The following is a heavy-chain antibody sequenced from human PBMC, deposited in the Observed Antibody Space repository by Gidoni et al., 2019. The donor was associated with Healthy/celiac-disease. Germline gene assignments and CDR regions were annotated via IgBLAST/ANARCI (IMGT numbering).Heavy chain of an antibody. D-gene: IGHD4-17*01. J-gene: IGHJ3*02. Sequence: QVQLVESGGGVVQPGRSLRLSCAASGFTFSSYAMHWVRQAPGKGLEWVAVISYDGSNKYYADSVKGRFTISRDNSKNTLYLQMNSLRAEDTAVYYCARKADYGDYDDAFDIWGQGTMVTVSS. CDR2: ISYDGSNK. CDR1: GFTFSSYA. V-gene: IGHV3-30*04. CDR3: ARKADYGDYDDAFDI.